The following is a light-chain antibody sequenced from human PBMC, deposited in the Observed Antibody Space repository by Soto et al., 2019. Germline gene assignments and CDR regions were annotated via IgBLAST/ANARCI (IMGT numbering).Light chain of an antibody. J-gene: IGLJ2*01. V-gene: IGLV2-14*03. CDR1: SSDVGGYNY. CDR3: SSYTSSTTQVV. CDR2: DVS. Sequence: QSVLTQPASVSGSPGQSITISCTGTSSDVGGYNYVSWYQQHPGKAPKLMIYDVSNRPSGVSNRFSGSKSGNRASLTISGLQAEDEADYYCSSYTSSTTQVVFGGGTQLTVL.